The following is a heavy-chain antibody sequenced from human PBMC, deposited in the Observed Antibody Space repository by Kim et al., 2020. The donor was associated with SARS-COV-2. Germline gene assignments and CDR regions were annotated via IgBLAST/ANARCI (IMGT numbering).Heavy chain of an antibody. D-gene: IGHD1-26*01. Sequence: ASVKVSCKASGYTFSSYSISWVRQAPGQGLEWIGWINLNNGNTNYAQKVQGRVTVTTDTATGTAHMELRSLRADDTAVYYCARDARVVGATAIDYWGQGTLGTVSS. J-gene: IGHJ4*02. CDR2: INLNNGNT. V-gene: IGHV1-18*04. CDR1: GYTFSSYS. CDR3: ARDARVVGATAIDY.